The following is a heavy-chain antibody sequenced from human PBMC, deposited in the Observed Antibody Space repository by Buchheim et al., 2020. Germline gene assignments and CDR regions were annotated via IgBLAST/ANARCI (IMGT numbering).Heavy chain of an antibody. Sequence: EVFLVESGGHLVQPGGSLRLSCAASGFPFGGYEMNWVRQAPGKGLECIAYISASGGRTYYVDSVRGRFTISRDNTKNSLYLQMNSLRVEDTAVYYCAGQTSRFDPWGQGTL. CDR1: GFPFGGYE. CDR3: AGQTSRFDP. V-gene: IGHV3-48*03. J-gene: IGHJ5*02. CDR2: ISASGGRT.